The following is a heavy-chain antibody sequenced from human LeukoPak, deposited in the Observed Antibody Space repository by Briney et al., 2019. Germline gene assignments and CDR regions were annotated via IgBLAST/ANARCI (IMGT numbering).Heavy chain of an antibody. J-gene: IGHJ4*02. CDR3: ARDPTYFDWLPVY. V-gene: IGHV3-21*01. CDR2: ISSSSSYI. CDR1: GFTFSSYS. Sequence: PGGSLRLSCAASGFTFSSYSMNWVRQAPGKGLEWVSSISSSSSYIYYADSVKGRFTISRDNAKNSLYLQMNSLRAEDTVVYYCARDPTYFDWLPVYWGQGTLVTVSS. D-gene: IGHD3-9*01.